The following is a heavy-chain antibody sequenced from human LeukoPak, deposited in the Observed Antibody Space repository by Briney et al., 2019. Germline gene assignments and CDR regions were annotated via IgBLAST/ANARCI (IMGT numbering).Heavy chain of an antibody. CDR1: GFTVSSNY. J-gene: IGHJ4*02. V-gene: IGHV3-66*01. CDR3: ATGGGSGWYEGRFDY. CDR2: ISSGGST. D-gene: IGHD6-19*01. Sequence: GGSLRLSCAVSGFTVSSNYMSWVRQAPGKGLEWVSVISSGGSTDYADFVKGRFIMSRDTSKNTLHLQMNSLRVEDTAVYYCATGGGSGWYEGRFDYWGQGTQVTVSS.